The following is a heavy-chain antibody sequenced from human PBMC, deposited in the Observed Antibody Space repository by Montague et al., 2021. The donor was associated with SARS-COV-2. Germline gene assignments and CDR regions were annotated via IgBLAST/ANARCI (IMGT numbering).Heavy chain of an antibody. CDR1: GGTVRDHY. V-gene: IGHV4-59*08. D-gene: IGHD1-14*01. CDR2: IFYNGYT. CDR3: ARHSFAEDGTIFRSYFDP. J-gene: IGHJ5*02. Sequence: SETLSLTCTVSGGTVRDHYWNWIRQTPGKGLEWIGYIFYNGYTKSNPSLKSRVTLSVDTPGNQFFLSLRSVTASDTATYFCARHSFAEDGTIFRSYFDPWGQGAQVIVSS.